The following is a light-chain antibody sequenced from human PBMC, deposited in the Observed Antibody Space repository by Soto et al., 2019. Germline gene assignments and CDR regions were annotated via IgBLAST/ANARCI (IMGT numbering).Light chain of an antibody. J-gene: IGKJ1*01. CDR3: QQYGSSPET. CDR1: QNVANY. Sequence: EIVLTQSQATLSLSPGERATLSCLASQNVANYLDWYQQKPGQAPRLLIYESSNRATGIPDRFSGSGSGTDFTLTISRLEPEDFAVCYCQQYGSSPETFGQGTKVDIK. V-gene: IGKV3-20*01. CDR2: ESS.